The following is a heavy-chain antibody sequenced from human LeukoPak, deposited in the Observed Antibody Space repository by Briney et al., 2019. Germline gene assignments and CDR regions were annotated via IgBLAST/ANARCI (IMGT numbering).Heavy chain of an antibody. CDR2: IRSKANSYTP. D-gene: IGHD4-17*01. Sequence: LSRAPAGLTFSGPATHWVRQASGKGLEWVGRIRSKANSYTPAYAASVKGTFTISRDDSKNTAYLQMNSLKTEDTAVYYCTRLDYGDNYYYGMDVWGEGTSVAASS. J-gene: IGHJ6*01. V-gene: IGHV3-73*01. CDR1: GLTFSGPA. CDR3: TRLDYGDNYYYGMDV.